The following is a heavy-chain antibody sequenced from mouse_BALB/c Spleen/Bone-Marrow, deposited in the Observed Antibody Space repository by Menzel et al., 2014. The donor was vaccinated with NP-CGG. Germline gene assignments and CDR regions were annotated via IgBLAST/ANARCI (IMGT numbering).Heavy chain of an antibody. V-gene: IGHV7-3*02. J-gene: IGHJ2*01. D-gene: IGHD2-3*01. CDR1: GFTFTDYY. Sequence: EVHLVESGGGLVQPGGFLRLSCATSGFTFTDYYMSWVRQPPGKALEWLGFIRNKANGYTTEYSASVKGRFTISRDNSQSILYLQMNTLRAEDSATYYCARGGNDLDYWGQGTTLTVSS. CDR2: IRNKANGYTT. CDR3: ARGGNDLDY.